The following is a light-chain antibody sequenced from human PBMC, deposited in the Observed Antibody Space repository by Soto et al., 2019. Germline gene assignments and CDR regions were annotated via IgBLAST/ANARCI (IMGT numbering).Light chain of an antibody. CDR1: SSDVGSSDV. Sequence: QSVLTQPASVSGSPGQSITISCTGTSSDVGSSDVVSWFQQHPGKAPKLIIYEGSKRPSGVSNRFSGSKSGNTASLTISWLKAEDEADYYCSSYAGGGTYYVFGTGTKLTVL. CDR2: EGS. J-gene: IGLJ1*01. V-gene: IGLV2-23*01. CDR3: SSYAGGGTYYV.